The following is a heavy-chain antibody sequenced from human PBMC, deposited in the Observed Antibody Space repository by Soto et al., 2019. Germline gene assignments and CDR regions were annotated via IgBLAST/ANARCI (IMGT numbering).Heavy chain of an antibody. V-gene: IGHV4-34*01. Sequence: PSETLSLTCAVYGGSFSGYYWSWIRQPPGKGLEWIGEINHSGSTNYNPSLKSRVTISVDTSKNQFSLKLSSVTAADTAVYYCARVGGVYSNYYYYYYMDVWGKGTTVTVSS. CDR2: INHSGST. D-gene: IGHD4-4*01. CDR1: GGSFSGYY. CDR3: ARVGGVYSNYYYYYYMDV. J-gene: IGHJ6*03.